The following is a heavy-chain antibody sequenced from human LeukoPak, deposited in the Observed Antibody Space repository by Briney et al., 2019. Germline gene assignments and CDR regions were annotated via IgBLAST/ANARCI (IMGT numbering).Heavy chain of an antibody. J-gene: IGHJ4*02. V-gene: IGHV3-74*01. CDR1: GFAFSRYW. Sequence: GGPLRLSCAASGFAFSRYWMHWVRHAPGKGLVWVSDINSDGSITRYADSVKGRFTISRDNAKNALYLQMNSLRAEDTAVYYCASRDYTSSKYWGQGTLVTVSS. CDR3: ASRDYTSSKY. D-gene: IGHD2-2*02. CDR2: INSDGSIT.